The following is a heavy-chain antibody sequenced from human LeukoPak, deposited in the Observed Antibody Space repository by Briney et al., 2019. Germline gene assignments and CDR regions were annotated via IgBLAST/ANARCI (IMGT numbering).Heavy chain of an antibody. CDR2: ISRGSGHI. J-gene: IGHJ4*02. V-gene: IGHV3-21*01. CDR3: ARVDAALDY. CDR1: RFTFSNYS. D-gene: IGHD6-6*01. Sequence: GGSMRLSFAGSRFTFSNYSMNWVRQAPGKGLEWVSSISRGSGHIYYADSVKGRFTISRDNARNSLYLQMNSLRAEDTAIYYCARVDAALDYWGQGTLVTVSS.